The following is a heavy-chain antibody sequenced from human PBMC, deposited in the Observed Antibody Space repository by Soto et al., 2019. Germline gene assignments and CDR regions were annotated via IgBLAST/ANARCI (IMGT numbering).Heavy chain of an antibody. CDR2: ISAYNGNT. J-gene: IGHJ4*02. Sequence: ASVKVSCKASGYTFTSYGISWVRQAPGQGLEWMGWISAYNGNTSYAQKFQGRVTMTRDTSTSTVYMELSSLRSEDTAVYYCARFSGLFGISNPDYWGQGTLVTVSS. CDR3: ARFSGLFGISNPDY. D-gene: IGHD3-3*02. V-gene: IGHV1-18*01. CDR1: GYTFTSYG.